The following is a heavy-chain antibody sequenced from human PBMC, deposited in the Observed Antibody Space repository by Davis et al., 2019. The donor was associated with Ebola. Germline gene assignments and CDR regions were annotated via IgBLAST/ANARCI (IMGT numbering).Heavy chain of an antibody. CDR3: ARAPRYCTGGVCYFYYGMDV. J-gene: IGHJ6*02. V-gene: IGHV4-34*01. CDR1: GGSFSGYY. Sequence: MPSETLSLTCALYGGSFSGYYWSWIRQPPGKGLEWIGEINHSGSTNYNPSLKSRVPISVDTSKNQFSLKLSSVTAADTAVYYCARAPRYCTGGVCYFYYGMDVWGQGTTVTVSS. D-gene: IGHD2-8*02. CDR2: INHSGST.